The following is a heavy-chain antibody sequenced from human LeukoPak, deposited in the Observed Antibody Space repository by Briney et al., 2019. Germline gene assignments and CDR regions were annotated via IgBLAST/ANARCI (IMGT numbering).Heavy chain of an antibody. D-gene: IGHD3-22*01. J-gene: IGHJ4*02. CDR1: GFTFSSYG. V-gene: IGHV3-30*03. CDR3: ARGNYDSSGYYYSAFDY. CDR2: ISYDGSNK. Sequence: GRSLRLSCAASGFTFSSYGMHWVRQAPGKGLEWVAVISYDGSNKYYADSMKGRFTISRDNSKNTLYLQMNSLRTEDTAVYYCARGNYDSSGYYYSAFDYWGQGTLVTVSS.